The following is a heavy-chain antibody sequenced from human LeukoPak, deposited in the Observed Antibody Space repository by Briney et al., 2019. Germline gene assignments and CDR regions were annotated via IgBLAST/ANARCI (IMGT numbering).Heavy chain of an antibody. CDR2: IYYSGST. CDR1: GGSISSGGYY. Sequence: SETLSLTCTVSGGSISSGGYYWSWIRQRPGKGLEWIGYIYYSGSTYYNPSLKSRVTISVDTSKNQFSLKLSSVTAADTAVYYCARSRYSSGWYYWGQGTLVTVSS. J-gene: IGHJ4*02. CDR3: ARSRYSSGWYY. V-gene: IGHV4-31*03. D-gene: IGHD6-19*01.